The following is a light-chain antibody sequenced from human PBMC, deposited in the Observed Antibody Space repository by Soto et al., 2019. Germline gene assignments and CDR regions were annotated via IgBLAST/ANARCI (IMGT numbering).Light chain of an antibody. CDR2: DVS. V-gene: IGLV2-14*01. CDR1: SSDVGGYTY. J-gene: IGLJ2*01. CDR3: SSYASSNPVI. Sequence: QSALTQPASVSGSPGQSIAISCTGTSSDVGGYTYVSWYQQHPGKAPKLMIYDVSARPSGVSSRFSGSKSDNTASLTISGLQAEDEADYYCSSYASSNPVIFGGGTKLAV.